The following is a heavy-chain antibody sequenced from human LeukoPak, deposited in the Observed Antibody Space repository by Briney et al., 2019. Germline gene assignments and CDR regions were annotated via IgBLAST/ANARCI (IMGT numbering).Heavy chain of an antibody. J-gene: IGHJ4*02. D-gene: IGHD3-3*01. CDR3: AKDRPPITIFGVGPDY. CDR1: GFTFSSYG. CDR2: IRYDGSNK. V-gene: IGHV3-30*02. Sequence: GGSLRLSCAASGFTFSSYGMHWVRQAPGKGLEGVAFIRYDGSNKYYADSVKGRFTISRDNSKNTLYLQMNSLRAEDTAVYYCAKDRPPITIFGVGPDYWGQGTLVTVSS.